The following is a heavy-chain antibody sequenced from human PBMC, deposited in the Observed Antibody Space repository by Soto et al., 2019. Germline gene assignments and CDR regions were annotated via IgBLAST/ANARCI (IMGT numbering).Heavy chain of an antibody. CDR1: GGSISSGGYY. D-gene: IGHD1-26*01. Sequence: QEERQESGPEVVKPSEILSLTCTVSGGSISSGGYYWSWIREPPGKGLEWIGYIYYTGSTYYNPTLESRIAISVDTSHNQFSLKLNSLTAADTAVYYCARVNADSGSRDILHIWGQGTMVVVSS. CDR3: ARVNADSGSRDILHI. J-gene: IGHJ3*02. CDR2: IYYTGST. V-gene: IGHV4-30-4*01.